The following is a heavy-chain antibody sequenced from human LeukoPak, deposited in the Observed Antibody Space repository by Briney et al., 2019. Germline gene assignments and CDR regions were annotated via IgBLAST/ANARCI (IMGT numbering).Heavy chain of an antibody. D-gene: IGHD3-10*01. CDR1: GFTFSSYG. V-gene: IGHV3-53*01. CDR2: IYSGGST. J-gene: IGHJ6*03. CDR3: ARGINMVRGVTRLYYYYMDV. Sequence: GGSLRLSCAASGFTFSSYGMSWVRQAPGKGLEWVSVIYSGGSTYYADSVKGRFTISRDNSKNTLYLQMNSLRAEDTAVYYCARGINMVRGVTRLYYYYMDVWGKGTTVTISS.